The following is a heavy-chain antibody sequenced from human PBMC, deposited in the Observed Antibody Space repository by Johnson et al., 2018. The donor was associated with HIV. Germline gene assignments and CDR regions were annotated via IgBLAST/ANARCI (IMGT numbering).Heavy chain of an antibody. V-gene: IGHV3-30*19. Sequence: QVQLVESGGGVVQPGGSLRLSCAASGFSFSSYGMYWVRRAPAKGLEWVAVISYDGSDKYYADSVKGRLTISRDSSKNTLYLEMNSLRAEDTAVYYCARGFDAFDIWGQGTMVTVSS. CDR2: ISYDGSDK. CDR3: ARGFDAFDI. CDR1: GFSFSSYG. J-gene: IGHJ3*02.